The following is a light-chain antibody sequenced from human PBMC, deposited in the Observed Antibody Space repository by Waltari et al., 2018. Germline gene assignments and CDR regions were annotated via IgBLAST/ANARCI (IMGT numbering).Light chain of an antibody. CDR1: QSIGSN. Sequence: IQMTQSPSSLSASVGDKVTINCRASQSIGSNLAWYQQKPGEVPKLLIYAASTLQSEVPFRFRGSGSGTDFTLTISSLQPEDVATYYCQKCDSFPFTCGPWTKLDIK. V-gene: IGKV1-27*01. J-gene: IGKJ3*01. CDR3: QKCDSFPFT. CDR2: AAS.